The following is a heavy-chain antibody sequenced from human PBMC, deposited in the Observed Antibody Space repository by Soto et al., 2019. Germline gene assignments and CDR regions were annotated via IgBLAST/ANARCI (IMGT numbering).Heavy chain of an antibody. CDR2: ISAYNGNT. D-gene: IGHD3-9*01. Sequence: ASVKVSCKASGYTFTSYGISWVRQAPGQGLEWMGWISAYNGNTNYAQKLQGRVTMTTDTSTSTAYMELRSLRSDDTAVYYCARVNFVLRYFDWLSNFDYWGQGTLVTVSS. V-gene: IGHV1-18*01. CDR1: GYTFTSYG. J-gene: IGHJ4*02. CDR3: ARVNFVLRYFDWLSNFDY.